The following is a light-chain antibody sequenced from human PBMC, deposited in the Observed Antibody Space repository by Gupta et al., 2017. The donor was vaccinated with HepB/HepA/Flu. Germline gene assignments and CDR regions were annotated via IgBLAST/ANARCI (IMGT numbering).Light chain of an antibody. CDR1: YA. J-gene: IGLJ3*02. CDR3: QTWDTGIHV. CDR2: LNSDGSH. Sequence: QLVLPPSPSASASLGASVSYAIAWHRQQPEKGPRYLMNLNSDGSHRKGDEIPDGFSGYSSGAERDLTISSLQSEDEADYYCQTWDTGIHVFGGGTKLTVL. V-gene: IGLV4-69*01.